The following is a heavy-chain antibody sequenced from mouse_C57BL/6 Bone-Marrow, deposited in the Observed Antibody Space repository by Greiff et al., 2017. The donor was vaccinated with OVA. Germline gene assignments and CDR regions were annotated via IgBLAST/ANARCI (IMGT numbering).Heavy chain of an antibody. CDR1: GFTFSSYG. CDR2: ISSGGSYT. J-gene: IGHJ2*01. V-gene: IGHV5-6*01. D-gene: IGHD2-3*01. CDR3: ARHRDDGCYDY. Sequence: EVQGVESGGDLVKPGGSLKLSCAASGFTFSSYGMSWVRQTPDKRLEWVANISSGGSYTYYADSVKGRFTISRDNAKNTLYLQMSSLKSEDTAMYYCARHRDDGCYDYWGQGTTLTVSS.